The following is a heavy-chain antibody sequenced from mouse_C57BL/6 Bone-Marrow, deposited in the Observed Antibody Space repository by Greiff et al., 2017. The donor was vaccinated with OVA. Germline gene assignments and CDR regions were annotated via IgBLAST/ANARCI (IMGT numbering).Heavy chain of an antibody. CDR1: GFNIKDDY. Sequence: EVQLQQSGAELVRPGASVKLSCTASGFNIKDDYMHWVKESPEQGLEWMGWIDPENGDTEYASKFQGKATITADTSSKTVYLHLSSLTSEDTAVYCCTTFRYWGQGTTLTVSS. CDR3: TTFRY. J-gene: IGHJ2*01. CDR2: IDPENGDT. V-gene: IGHV14-4*01.